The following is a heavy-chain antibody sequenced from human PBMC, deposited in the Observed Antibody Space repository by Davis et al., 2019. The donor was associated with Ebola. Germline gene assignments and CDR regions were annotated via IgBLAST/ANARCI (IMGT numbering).Heavy chain of an antibody. Sequence: SETLSLTCTVSGGSISSGGYYWSWVRQPPGKGLEWIGEIYHSGSTNYNPSLKSRVTISVDKSKNQFSLKLSSVTAADTAVYYCARGGQLVPFDYWGQGTLVTVSS. CDR1: GGSISSGGYY. V-gene: IGHV4-39*07. CDR3: ARGGQLVPFDY. J-gene: IGHJ4*02. D-gene: IGHD6-6*01. CDR2: IYHSGST.